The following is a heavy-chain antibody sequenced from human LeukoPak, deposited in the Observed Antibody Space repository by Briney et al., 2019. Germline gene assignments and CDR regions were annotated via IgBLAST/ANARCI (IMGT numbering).Heavy chain of an antibody. CDR3: ARETPAVAGAFDY. CDR1: GFTVSNNY. Sequence: PGGSLRLSCAASGFTVSNNYLSWVRQAPGKGLEWVSVIYSGGNGDYADSVKGRFIVSRDNSKNTLYLQMNSLRADDTAVYYCARETPAVAGAFDYWGQGTRVTVSS. V-gene: IGHV3-53*01. CDR2: IYSGGNG. J-gene: IGHJ4*02. D-gene: IGHD6-19*01.